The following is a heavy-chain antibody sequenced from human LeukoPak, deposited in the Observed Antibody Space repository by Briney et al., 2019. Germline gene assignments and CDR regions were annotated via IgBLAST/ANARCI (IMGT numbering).Heavy chain of an antibody. J-gene: IGHJ4*02. V-gene: IGHV3-33*06. CDR1: GFTFSSYG. D-gene: IGHD5-18*01. CDR3: AKDEELWDEYYFDY. CDR2: IWYDGSNK. Sequence: GGFLRLSCAASGFTFSSYGMHWVRQAPGKGLEWVAVIWYDGSNKYYADSVKGRFTISRDNSKNTLYLQMNSLRAEDTAVYYCAKDEELWDEYYFDYWGQGTLVTVSS.